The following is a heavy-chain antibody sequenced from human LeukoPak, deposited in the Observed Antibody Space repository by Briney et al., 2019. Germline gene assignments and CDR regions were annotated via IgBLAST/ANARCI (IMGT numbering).Heavy chain of an antibody. CDR3: ARGESGSKVYYFDY. CDR2: IYYSGST. D-gene: IGHD3-10*01. CDR1: GGSISSGGYY. V-gene: IGHV4-31*03. Sequence: SQTLSPTCTVSGGSISSGGYYWSWIRQHPGKGLEWIGYIYYSGSTYYNPSLKSRVTISVDTSKNQFSLKLSSVTAADTAVYYCARGESGSKVYYFDYWGQGTLVTVSS. J-gene: IGHJ4*02.